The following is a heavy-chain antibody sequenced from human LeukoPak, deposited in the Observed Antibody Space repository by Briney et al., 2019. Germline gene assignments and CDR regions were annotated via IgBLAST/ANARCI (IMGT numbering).Heavy chain of an antibody. J-gene: IGHJ4*02. Sequence: SGGSLRLSCAASGFTFSSYWMHWVRQAPGKGLVWVSRINSDGSSTIYADSVKGRFTISRDNAKNTLYLQMNSLRAEDTAVYYCARGSSAWYGLDFDYWGQGTLVTVSS. CDR2: INSDGSST. V-gene: IGHV3-74*01. D-gene: IGHD6-19*01. CDR3: ARGSSAWYGLDFDY. CDR1: GFTFSSYW.